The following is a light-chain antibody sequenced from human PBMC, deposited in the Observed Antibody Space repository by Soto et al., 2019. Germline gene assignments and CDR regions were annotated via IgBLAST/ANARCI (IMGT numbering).Light chain of an antibody. V-gene: IGKV3-15*01. CDR2: GAS. CDR1: QSVYSS. CDR3: QQRSNWPA. J-gene: IGKJ3*01. Sequence: ETVMTQSPATLSVSPGERATLSCRASQSVYSSLAWYQQKPGQAPRLLIYGASTRATGIPARFSGSGSGTEFTLTISRLQSEDFAVYYCQQRSNWPAFGPGTKVDIK.